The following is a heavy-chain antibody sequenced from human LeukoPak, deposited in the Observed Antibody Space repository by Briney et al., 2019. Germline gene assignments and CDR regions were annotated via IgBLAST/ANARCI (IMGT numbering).Heavy chain of an antibody. D-gene: IGHD5-18*01. CDR2: IRYDGSNK. Sequence: GGSLRLSCAASGFTFSSYGMYWVRQAPGKGLEWVAFIRYDGSNKYYADSVKGRFTISRDNPKNTLYLQMNSLRAEDTAVYYCAKGHRRRYSYGPTRDAFDIWGQGTVVTVSS. J-gene: IGHJ3*02. V-gene: IGHV3-30*02. CDR3: AKGHRRRYSYGPTRDAFDI. CDR1: GFTFSSYG.